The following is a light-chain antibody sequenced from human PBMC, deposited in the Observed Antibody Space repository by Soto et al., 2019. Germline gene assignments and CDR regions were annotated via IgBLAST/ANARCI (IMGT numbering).Light chain of an antibody. V-gene: IGLV2-14*01. J-gene: IGLJ3*02. CDR3: SSYTGSSTRV. Sequence: QSALTQPASVSGSPGQSITISCTGTSSDVGGYNYVSWYQQHPGKAPKLMIYEVSNRPSGVSNRFSGSKSGNTASLTISGLQAEDEADYYCSSYTGSSTRVLGGGTKLTVL. CDR2: EVS. CDR1: SSDVGGYNY.